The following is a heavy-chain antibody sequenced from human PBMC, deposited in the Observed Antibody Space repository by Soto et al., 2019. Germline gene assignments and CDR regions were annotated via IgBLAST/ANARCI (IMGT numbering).Heavy chain of an antibody. CDR2: IYYSGST. J-gene: IGHJ4*02. CDR3: ARAGGLGAVAVDY. Sequence: SETLSLTCSVSGGSISSSSYFWGWIRQPPGKGLEWIGSIYYSGSTYYNPSLKSRVTVSVDTSKNQFSLKLSSVTAADTAVYYCARAGGLGAVAVDYWGQGTLVTVSS. V-gene: IGHV4-39*01. D-gene: IGHD6-19*01. CDR1: GGSISSSSYF.